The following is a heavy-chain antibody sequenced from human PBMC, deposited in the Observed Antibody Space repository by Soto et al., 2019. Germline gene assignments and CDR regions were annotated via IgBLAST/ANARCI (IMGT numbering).Heavy chain of an antibody. V-gene: IGHV4-31*03. Sequence: SETLSLTCTVSGGSISSGGYYWSWIRQHPGKGLEWIGFIYYSGSTYYNPSLKSRFTISVDTSKNQFSLKLSSVTAADTAVYYCARDFFCSGGSCYGGYYYYYGMDVWGQGTTVTVSS. CDR1: GGSISSGGYY. CDR2: IYYSGST. J-gene: IGHJ6*02. CDR3: ARDFFCSGGSCYGGYYYYYGMDV. D-gene: IGHD2-15*01.